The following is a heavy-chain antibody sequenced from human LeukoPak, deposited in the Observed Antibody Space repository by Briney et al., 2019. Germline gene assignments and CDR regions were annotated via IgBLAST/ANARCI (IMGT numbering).Heavy chain of an antibody. Sequence: SETLSLTCTVSGGSISSYYWSWIRQPPGKGLEWIGYIYYSGSTNYNPSLKSRVTISVDTSKNQFSLKLSSVTAADTAVYYCARSTVVTAYYYYMDVWGKGTTVTVSS. CDR2: IYYSGST. J-gene: IGHJ6*03. CDR1: GGSISSYY. CDR3: ARSTVVTAYYYYMDV. V-gene: IGHV4-59*01. D-gene: IGHD4-23*01.